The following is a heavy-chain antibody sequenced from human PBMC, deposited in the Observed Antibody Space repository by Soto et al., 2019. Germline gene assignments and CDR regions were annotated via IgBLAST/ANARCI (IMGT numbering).Heavy chain of an antibody. CDR2: ISSNGVGT. J-gene: IGHJ6*03. CDR3: ARRARPDFYYMDV. CDR1: GVTLSGYA. D-gene: IGHD6-6*01. Sequence: GVLRISCAASGVTLSGYAMDWVRQAPGKGLEYVSGISSNGVGTYYANSVQGRFTISRDNSKNTVYLQMGSLRPEDMAVYYCARRARPDFYYMDVWGKGTTVTVS. V-gene: IGHV3-64*01.